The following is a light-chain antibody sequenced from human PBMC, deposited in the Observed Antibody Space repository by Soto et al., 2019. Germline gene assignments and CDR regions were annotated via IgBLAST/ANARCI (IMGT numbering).Light chain of an antibody. CDR3: QQHSDWPLT. Sequence: IVLTQSPGTLSLSPGEGATLSCRASQSVGKNYLAWYQHKSGQAPRLLIHGASNRATGIPERFSGSGSGTDFTLTISSLEPDDFTVYYCQQHSDWPLTFGGGTRVEI. V-gene: IGKV3-20*01. J-gene: IGKJ4*01. CDR1: QSVGKNY. CDR2: GAS.